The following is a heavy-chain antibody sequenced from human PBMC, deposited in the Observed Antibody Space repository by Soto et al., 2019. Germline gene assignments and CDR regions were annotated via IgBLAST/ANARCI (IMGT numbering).Heavy chain of an antibody. D-gene: IGHD3-22*01. V-gene: IGHV3-53*01. CDR3: ARDDDSDTHY. CDR1: GFTVGSKY. CDR2: IYSGGNS. Sequence: GGSLRLSCAASGFTVGSKYMTWVRQAPGKGLEWVSVIYSGGNSYYADSVKGRFTISRDNSKNTLYLQMNSLRAEDTAVYYCARDDDSDTHYWGQGTLVTVSS. J-gene: IGHJ4*02.